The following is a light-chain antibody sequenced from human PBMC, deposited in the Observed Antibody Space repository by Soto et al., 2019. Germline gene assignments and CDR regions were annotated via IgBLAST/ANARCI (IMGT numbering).Light chain of an antibody. CDR1: QSISSSN. CDR3: LLFGSSPWT. CDR2: GAS. J-gene: IGKJ1*01. V-gene: IGKV3-20*01. Sequence: EIVLTQSPGTLSLSPGERATLSCRSSQSISSSNLAWFQQRPGQAPRLLIYGASSRAADSPDRISGSGSGTNFTLIISRLEPEDFAVYYCLLFGSSPWTFGQGTKVEVK.